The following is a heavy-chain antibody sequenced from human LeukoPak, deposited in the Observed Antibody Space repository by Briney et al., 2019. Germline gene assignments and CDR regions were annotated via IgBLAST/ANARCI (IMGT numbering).Heavy chain of an antibody. V-gene: IGHV4-61*05. Sequence: PSETLSLTYTVSGGSISTSNYYWGWIRQPPGKGLEWIGYIYYSGSTNYNPSLKSRVTISVDTSKNQFSLKLSSVTAADTAVYYCARGRRITGNNWFDPWGQGTLVTVSS. CDR2: IYYSGST. J-gene: IGHJ5*02. CDR3: ARGRRITGNNWFDP. D-gene: IGHD1-20*01. CDR1: GGSISTSNYY.